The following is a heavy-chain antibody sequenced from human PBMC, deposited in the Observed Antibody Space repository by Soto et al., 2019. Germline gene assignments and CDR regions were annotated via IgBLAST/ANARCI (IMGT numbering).Heavy chain of an antibody. CDR1: GGSISSSSYY. D-gene: IGHD6-13*01. CDR2: IYYSGST. Sequence: SETLSLTCTVSGGSISSSSYYWGWIRQPPGKGLEWIGSIYYSGSTYYNPSLKSRVTISVDTSKNQFSLKLSSVTAADTAVYYCARLRLAAAPAGYYGMDVWGQGTTVTVSS. CDR3: ARLRLAAAPAGYYGMDV. J-gene: IGHJ6*02. V-gene: IGHV4-39*01.